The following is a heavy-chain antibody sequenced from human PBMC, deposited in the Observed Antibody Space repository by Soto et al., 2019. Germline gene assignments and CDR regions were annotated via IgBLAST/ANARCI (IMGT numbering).Heavy chain of an antibody. CDR1: GFTFSRYG. V-gene: IGHV3-33*01. D-gene: IGHD1-1*01. CDR3: VRDSDNGDY. CDR2: IWYDGSQQ. J-gene: IGHJ4*02. Sequence: GGSLRLSCGTSGFTFSRYGMHWVRQAPGKGLEWVAVIWYDGSQQYYADSVKGRFSISRDNSKNTVDLHMNSLRADDTAVYYCVRDSDNGDYWGQGT.